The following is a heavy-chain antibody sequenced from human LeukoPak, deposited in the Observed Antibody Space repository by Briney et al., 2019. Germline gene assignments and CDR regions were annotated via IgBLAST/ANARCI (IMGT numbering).Heavy chain of an antibody. CDR2: ISSSSSYI. Sequence: GGSLRLSCAASGFTFSSYSMNWVRQAPGKGLEWVSSISSSSSYIYYADSVKGRFTISRDNAKNSLYLQMNSLRAEDTAVYYCARFYYDSSGYGPGPKDYWGQGTLVTVSS. J-gene: IGHJ4*02. D-gene: IGHD3-22*01. V-gene: IGHV3-21*01. CDR3: ARFYYDSSGYGPGPKDY. CDR1: GFTFSSYS.